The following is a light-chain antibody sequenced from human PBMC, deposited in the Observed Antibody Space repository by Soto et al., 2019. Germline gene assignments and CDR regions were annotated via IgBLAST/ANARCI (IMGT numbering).Light chain of an antibody. V-gene: IGLV1-47*01. CDR1: SSNIGSNY. J-gene: IGLJ3*02. CDR2: RNN. Sequence: QSLLTQPPSASGTPGQRVTISCSGSSSNIGSNYVYWYQQLPGTAPKLLIYRNNQRPSGVPDRFSGSKSGTSASLAISGLRSEDEADYYCAAWDDSLSGPGVFGGGT. CDR3: AAWDDSLSGPGV.